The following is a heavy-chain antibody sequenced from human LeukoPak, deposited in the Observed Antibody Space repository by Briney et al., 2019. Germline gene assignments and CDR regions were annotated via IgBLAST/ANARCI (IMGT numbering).Heavy chain of an antibody. CDR1: GGSFSGYY. J-gene: IGHJ5*02. V-gene: IGHV4-34*03. D-gene: IGHD2-2*01. CDR2: INHSGST. Sequence: SETLSLTCAVYGGSFSGYYWSWIRQPPGKGLEWIGEINHSGSTNYNPSLKSRVTISVDTSKNQFSLKLSSVTAADTAVYYCQKHPSANWYDPSGQPTLVTAFS. CDR3: QKHPSANWYDP.